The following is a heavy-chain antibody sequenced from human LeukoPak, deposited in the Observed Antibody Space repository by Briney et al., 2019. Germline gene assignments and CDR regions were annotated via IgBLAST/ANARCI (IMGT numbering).Heavy chain of an antibody. J-gene: IGHJ4*02. D-gene: IGHD4-17*01. Sequence: GGSLRLSCAASGFTFSSDAMSWVRQAPGEGVEWVSAIRGVGESTYYSVSVKGTFTIARDNSKNTLYLQMNSLRAEDTAVYYCAKDYDYDDYVDYWGQGTMVTVSS. CDR3: AKDYDYDDYVDY. CDR2: IRGVGEST. V-gene: IGHV3-23*01. CDR1: GFTFSSDA.